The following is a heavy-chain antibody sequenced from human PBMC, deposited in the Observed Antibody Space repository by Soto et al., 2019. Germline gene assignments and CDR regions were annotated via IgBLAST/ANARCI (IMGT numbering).Heavy chain of an antibody. Sequence: GESLKISCTGFRYTFTTFWISWVRQMPGKGLEWMGRIDPRDSYVNYSPSFQGHVTISVDKSINTAYLQWGSLKASDTAMYYCARIYCTTATCDSWFDPWGQGTQVTVSS. V-gene: IGHV5-10-1*01. CDR2: IDPRDSYV. CDR1: RYTFTTFW. CDR3: ARIYCTTATCDSWFDP. J-gene: IGHJ5*02. D-gene: IGHD2-2*01.